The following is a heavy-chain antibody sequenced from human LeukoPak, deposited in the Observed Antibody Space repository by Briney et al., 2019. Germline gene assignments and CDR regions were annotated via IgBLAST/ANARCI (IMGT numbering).Heavy chain of an antibody. CDR3: ARTIFGVVITYYYYMDV. CDR2: INAGNGNT. J-gene: IGHJ6*03. Sequence: ASVKVSCKASGYTFTSYAMHWVRQAPGQRLEWMGWINAGNGNTKYSQKFQGRVTITRDTSASTAYMELSSLRSEDTAVYYCARTIFGVVITYYYYMDVWGKGTTVTVSS. V-gene: IGHV1-3*01. D-gene: IGHD3-3*01. CDR1: GYTFTSYA.